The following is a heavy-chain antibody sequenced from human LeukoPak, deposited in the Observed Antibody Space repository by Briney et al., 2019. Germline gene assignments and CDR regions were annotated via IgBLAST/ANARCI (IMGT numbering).Heavy chain of an antibody. CDR1: GSTFDDYA. J-gene: IGHJ4*02. Sequence: PGRSLRLSCAASGSTFDDYAMHWVRQAPGKGLEWVSGISWNSGSIGYADSVKGRFTISRDNAKNSLYLQMNSLRAEDTALYYCAKDVEMATILPHYWGQGTLVTVSS. CDR3: AKDVEMATILPHY. V-gene: IGHV3-9*01. CDR2: ISWNSGSI. D-gene: IGHD5-24*01.